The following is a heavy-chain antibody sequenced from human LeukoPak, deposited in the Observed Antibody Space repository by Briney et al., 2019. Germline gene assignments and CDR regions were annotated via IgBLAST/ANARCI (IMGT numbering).Heavy chain of an antibody. CDR1: GFTFSSYA. J-gene: IGHJ4*02. Sequence: GGSLRLSCAASGFTFSSYAMSWVRQTPGKGLEWVSAISGSGVSTYYADSVKGRFTVSRDNSKNTLYLQMSSLRAEDTAVYYCAKDERNWNYNLASQTYDWGQGTLVTVSS. D-gene: IGHD1-7*01. CDR2: ISGSGVST. V-gene: IGHV3-23*01. CDR3: AKDERNWNYNLASQTYD.